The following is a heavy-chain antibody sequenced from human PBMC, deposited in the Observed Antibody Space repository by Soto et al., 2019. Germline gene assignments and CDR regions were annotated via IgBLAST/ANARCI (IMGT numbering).Heavy chain of an antibody. V-gene: IGHV3-23*01. CDR3: ARGTASPDY. CDR2: MSGSADSG. J-gene: IGHJ4*02. CDR1: GFTFSGYA. Sequence: EVQLLESGGGLVQPGGSLRLSCAASGFTFSGYAMSWVRQAPGKGLEWVSGMSGSADSGVYADSVRGRFTISRDSSNNTLFLQMNTLRAEDTAIYYCARGTASPDYWGQGTLVIVSS. D-gene: IGHD6-6*01.